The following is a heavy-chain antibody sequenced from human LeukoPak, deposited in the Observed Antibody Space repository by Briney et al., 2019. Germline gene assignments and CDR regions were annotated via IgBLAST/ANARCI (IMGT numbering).Heavy chain of an antibody. CDR2: INTNTGNP. V-gene: IGHV7-4-1*02. D-gene: IGHD3-10*01. Sequence: ASVKVSCKASGYTSTSYAMNWVRQAPGQGLEWMGWINTNTGNPTYAQGFTGRFVFSLDTSVSTAYLQISSLKAEDTAVYYCARDRVLLWFGESYYFDYWGQGTLVTVS. CDR1: GYTSTSYA. CDR3: ARDRVLLWFGESYYFDY. J-gene: IGHJ4*02.